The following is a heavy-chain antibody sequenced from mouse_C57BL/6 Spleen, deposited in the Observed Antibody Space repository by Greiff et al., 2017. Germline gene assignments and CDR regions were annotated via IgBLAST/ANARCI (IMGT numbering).Heavy chain of an antibody. D-gene: IGHD2-4*01. V-gene: IGHV5-6*01. J-gene: IGHJ4*01. CDR1: GFTFSSYG. CDR2: ISSGGSYT. CDR3: ARHYDSPYARDY. Sequence: EVQGVESGGDLVKPGGSLKLSCAASGFTFSSYGMSWVRQTPDKRLEWVATISSGGSYTYYPDSVKGRFTISRDNAKNTLYLQMSSLKSEDTAMYYGARHYDSPYARDYWGQGTSVTVSS.